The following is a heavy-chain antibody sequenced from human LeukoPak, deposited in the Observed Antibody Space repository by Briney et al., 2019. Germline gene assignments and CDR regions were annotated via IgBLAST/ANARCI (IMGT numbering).Heavy chain of an antibody. CDR3: ARVRTRGSITRTSVGDAFDI. J-gene: IGHJ3*02. Sequence: SETLSLTCAVYGGSSSGYYWSWIRQPPGKRLKWIGEINHSGSTNYNPSLKSRVTISVDTSKNQFSLKLSSLTAADTAVYYCARVRTRGSITRTSVGDAFDIWGQGTMVTVSS. CDR1: GGSSSGYY. CDR2: INHSGST. V-gene: IGHV4-34*01. D-gene: IGHD1-20*01.